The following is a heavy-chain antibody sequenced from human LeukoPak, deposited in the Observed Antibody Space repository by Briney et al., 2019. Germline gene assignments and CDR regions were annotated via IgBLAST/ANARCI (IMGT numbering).Heavy chain of an antibody. J-gene: IGHJ1*01. CDR3: AAGFGGSYFPGAEYFQH. CDR1: GFTFSSYA. V-gene: IGHV3-23*01. CDR2: ISGSGGST. D-gene: IGHD1-26*01. Sequence: GGSLRLSCAASGFTFSSYAMSWVRQAPGKGLEWVSAISGSGGSTYYADSVKGRFTISRDNSKNTLYLQMNSLRAEDAAVYCCAAGFGGSYFPGAEYFQHWGQGTLVTVSS.